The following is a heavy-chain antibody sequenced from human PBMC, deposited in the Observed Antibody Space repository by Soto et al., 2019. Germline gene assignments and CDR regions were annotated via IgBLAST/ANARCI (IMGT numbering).Heavy chain of an antibody. J-gene: IGHJ6*02. CDR2: ISYDGSNK. D-gene: IGHD6-13*01. Sequence: GGSLRLSCAASGFTFSSYAMHWVRQAPGKGLEWVAVISYDGSNKYYADSVKGRFTISRDNSKNTLYLQMNSLRAEDTAVYYCARDYSNSWYEGGADYYYYGMDVWGQGTTVTVSS. CDR1: GFTFSSYA. CDR3: ARDYSNSWYEGGADYYYYGMDV. V-gene: IGHV3-30-3*01.